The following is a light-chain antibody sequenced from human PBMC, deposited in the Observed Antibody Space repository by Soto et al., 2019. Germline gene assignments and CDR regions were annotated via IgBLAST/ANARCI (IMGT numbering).Light chain of an antibody. CDR1: QSISSW. J-gene: IGKJ3*01. CDR3: QKYNSAPPEA. Sequence: DIQMTQSPSTLSASVGDRVTITCRASQSISSWLAWYQQKPGKAPKLLIYDASSLESGVPSRFSGSGSGTDFTLTISSLQPEDVATYYCQKYNSAPPEAFGPGTKVDI. CDR2: DAS. V-gene: IGKV1-5*01.